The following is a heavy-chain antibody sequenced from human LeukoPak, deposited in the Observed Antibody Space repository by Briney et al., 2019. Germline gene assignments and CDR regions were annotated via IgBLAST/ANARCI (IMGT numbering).Heavy chain of an antibody. CDR1: GGTFSSYA. D-gene: IGHD5-12*01. Sequence: SVKVSCKASGGTFSSYAISWVRQAPGQGLEWMGRIIPILGIANYAQKFQGRVTITADKSTSTAYMELSSLRSEDTAVYYYARGLSDPIRGYSGYDYLDYWGQGTLVTVSS. CDR3: ARGLSDPIRGYSGYDYLDY. J-gene: IGHJ4*02. V-gene: IGHV1-69*04. CDR2: IIPILGIA.